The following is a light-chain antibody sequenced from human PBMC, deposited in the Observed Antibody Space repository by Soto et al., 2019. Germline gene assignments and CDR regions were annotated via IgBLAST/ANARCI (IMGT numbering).Light chain of an antibody. CDR2: LNSDGSH. CDR1: SGHSNYA. J-gene: IGLJ3*02. V-gene: IGLV4-69*01. Sequence: QLVLTQSPSASASLGASVKLTCTLSSGHSNYAIAWHQQQPERGPRYLMKLNSDGSHSKGDGIPDRFSGSSSGAERYFTISSLQSEDEADYYCQTWGTGIGVFGGGTKVTVL. CDR3: QTWGTGIGV.